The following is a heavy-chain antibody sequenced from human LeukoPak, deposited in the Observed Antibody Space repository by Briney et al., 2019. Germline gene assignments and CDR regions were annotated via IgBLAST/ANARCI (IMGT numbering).Heavy chain of an antibody. J-gene: IGHJ4*02. D-gene: IGHD3-22*01. CDR2: MNPNSGNT. CDR1: GYTFTSYG. CDR3: ASLGPQYYYDSSGYYYGDY. V-gene: IGHV1-8*02. Sequence: ASVKVSCKASGYTFTSYGISWVRQAPGQGLEWMGWMNPNSGNTGYAQKFQGRVTMTRNTSISTAYMELSSLRSEDTAVYYCASLGPQYYYDSSGYYYGDYWGQGTLVTVSS.